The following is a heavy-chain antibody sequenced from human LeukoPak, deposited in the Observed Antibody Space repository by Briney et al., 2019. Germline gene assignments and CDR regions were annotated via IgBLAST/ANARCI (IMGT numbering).Heavy chain of an antibody. J-gene: IGHJ2*01. V-gene: IGHV1-18*01. Sequence: ASVKVSCKASGYTFTSYGISWVRQAPGQGLEWMGWTTAYNGNTRIAEKFQARVTLTTDTATDTAFMELGSLRFDDTAVYYCARVLRLGEVSLGFWGRGTLVTVSS. D-gene: IGHD3-16*02. CDR2: TTAYNGNT. CDR1: GYTFTSYG. CDR3: ARVLRLGEVSLGF.